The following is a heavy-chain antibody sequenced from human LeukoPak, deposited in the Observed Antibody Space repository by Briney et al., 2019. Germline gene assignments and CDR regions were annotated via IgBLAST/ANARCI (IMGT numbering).Heavy chain of an antibody. CDR3: ARLLHTQNYYYGMDV. Sequence: GASVKVSCKASGYTFTSYGISWVRQAPGQGLEWMGWISAYNGNTNYAQKLQGRVTMTTDTSTSTAYMELRSLRSDDTAVYYCARLLHTQNYYYGMDVWGQGTTVTVSS. V-gene: IGHV1-18*01. J-gene: IGHJ6*02. CDR1: GYTFTSYG. CDR2: ISAYNGNT. D-gene: IGHD2-15*01.